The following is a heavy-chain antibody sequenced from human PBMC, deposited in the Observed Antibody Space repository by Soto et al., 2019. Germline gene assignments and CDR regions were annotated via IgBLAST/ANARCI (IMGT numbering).Heavy chain of an antibody. CDR3: ARPRSDYGDYLYYSDY. Sequence: ASVKVSCKASGYTFTGYYMHWVRQAPGQGLEWMGWINPNSGGTNYAQKFQGWVTMTRDTSISTAYMELSRLRSDDTAVYYCARPRSDYGDYLYYSDYWGQGTLVTVS. V-gene: IGHV1-2*04. CDR2: INPNSGGT. D-gene: IGHD4-17*01. CDR1: GYTFTGYY. J-gene: IGHJ4*02.